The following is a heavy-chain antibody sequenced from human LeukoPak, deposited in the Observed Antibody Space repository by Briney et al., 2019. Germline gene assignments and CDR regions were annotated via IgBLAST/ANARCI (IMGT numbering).Heavy chain of an antibody. J-gene: IGHJ4*02. V-gene: IGHV3-21*01. CDR2: ISGGSSFT. D-gene: IGHD4-17*01. CDR1: GFSFSSFS. CDR3: AREPHYGDYAFDY. Sequence: GGSLRLSCAASGFSFSSFSMNWVRQAPGKGLEWVSYISGGSSFTYYVDSVKGRFTISRDNAKNSLYLQMNSLRAEDTAVYYCAREPHYGDYAFDYWGQGTLVTVSS.